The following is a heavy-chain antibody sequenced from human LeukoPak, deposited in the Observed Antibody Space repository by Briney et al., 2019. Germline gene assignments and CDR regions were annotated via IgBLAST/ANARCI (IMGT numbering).Heavy chain of an antibody. V-gene: IGHV3-23*01. J-gene: IGHJ6*04. CDR1: GFTFSSYA. CDR2: AGTSGDT. CDR3: AKGRPEDV. Sequence: PGGSLRLSCAASGFTFSSYAMSWVRQAPGKGLEWVSLAGTSGDTYYADSVKGRFTISRDNSKNKMYLEMSSLRAEDTAVYYCAKGRPEDVWGKGTTVTVSS.